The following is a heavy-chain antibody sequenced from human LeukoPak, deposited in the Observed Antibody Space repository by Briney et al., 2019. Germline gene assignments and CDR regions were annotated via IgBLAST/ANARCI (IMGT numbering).Heavy chain of an antibody. D-gene: IGHD1-26*01. CDR1: GFTFSSYA. Sequence: GGSLRLSCAASGFTFSSYAMSWVRQAPGKGLEWVSAISGSGGSTYYADSVKGRFTISRDNSKNTLYLQMNSLRAEDTAVYYCAREIRPHYSGSYWAYWGQGTLVTVSS. CDR3: AREIRPHYSGSYWAY. V-gene: IGHV3-23*01. J-gene: IGHJ4*02. CDR2: ISGSGGST.